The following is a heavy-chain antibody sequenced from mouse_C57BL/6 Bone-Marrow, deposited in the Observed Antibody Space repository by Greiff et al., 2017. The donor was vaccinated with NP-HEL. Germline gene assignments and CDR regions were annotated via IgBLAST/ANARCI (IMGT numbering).Heavy chain of an antibody. J-gene: IGHJ3*01. V-gene: IGHV5-15*01. CDR3: ARQGDGYYEAWFAY. Sequence: EVQLVESGGGLVQPGGSLKLSCAASGFTFSDYGMAWVRQAPRKGPEWVAFISNLAYSIYYADTVTGRFTISRANAKNTLYLEMSSLRSEDTAMYYCARQGDGYYEAWFAYWGQGTLVTVSA. CDR1: GFTFSDYG. CDR2: ISNLAYSI. D-gene: IGHD2-3*01.